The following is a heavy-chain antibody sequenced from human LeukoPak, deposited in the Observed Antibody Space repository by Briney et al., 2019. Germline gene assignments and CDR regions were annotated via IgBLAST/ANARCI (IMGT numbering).Heavy chain of an antibody. D-gene: IGHD3-22*01. J-gene: IGHJ3*02. CDR2: LNPGGSGT. CDR1: GFTFNNYY. V-gene: IGHV1-46*02. Sequence: GASVKVSCKTSGFTFNNYYMHWVRQAPGQGLEWMGLLNPGGSGTNYAQRFQGRVTMTRDASTSTVDMELSSLTSEDTAVYYCAREAYYSASSGPLKAFDIWGQGTMVIVSS. CDR3: AREAYYSASSGPLKAFDI.